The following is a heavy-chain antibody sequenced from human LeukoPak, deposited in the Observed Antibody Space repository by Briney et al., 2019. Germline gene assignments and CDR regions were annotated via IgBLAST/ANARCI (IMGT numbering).Heavy chain of an antibody. J-gene: IGHJ4*02. CDR3: ARDPMTTSMVVDY. V-gene: IGHV1-18*01. Sequence: VKVSCKASGXTFTSXGISWVRQAPGQGLEWMGWISAYNGNTNYAQKLQGRVTMTTDTSTSTAYMELRSLRSDDTAVYYCARDPMTTSMVVDYWGQGTLVTVSS. CDR2: ISAYNGNT. D-gene: IGHD4-17*01. CDR1: GXTFTSXG.